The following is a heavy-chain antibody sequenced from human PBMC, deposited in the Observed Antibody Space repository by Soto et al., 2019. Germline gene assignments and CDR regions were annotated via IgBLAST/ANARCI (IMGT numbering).Heavy chain of an antibody. CDR1: GFTFSDYY. Sequence: PGGSLRLSCAASGFTFSDYYMSWIRQAPGKGLEWVSYISSSGSTIYYADSVKGRFTISRDNAKNSLYLQMNSLRAEDTAVYYCARDRGYSSSWPYYFDYWGHGTLVTVSS. CDR3: ARDRGYSSSWPYYFDY. CDR2: ISSSGSTI. J-gene: IGHJ4*01. D-gene: IGHD6-6*01. V-gene: IGHV3-11*01.